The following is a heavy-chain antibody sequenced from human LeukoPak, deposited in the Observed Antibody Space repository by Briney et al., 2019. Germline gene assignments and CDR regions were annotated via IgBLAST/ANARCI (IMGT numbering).Heavy chain of an antibody. J-gene: IGHJ4*02. CDR3: SRDLMIRGQTGY. D-gene: IGHD3-10*01. Sequence: SGGSLRLSCAASGFTFNSYWMHWVRQAPGKGLVWVSRINTDGSSTTYADSVKGRFTISRDNAKNTLYLQMNSLRAKDTAVYYCSRDLMIRGQTGYWGQGTLVTVSS. V-gene: IGHV3-74*01. CDR1: GFTFNSYW. CDR2: INTDGSST.